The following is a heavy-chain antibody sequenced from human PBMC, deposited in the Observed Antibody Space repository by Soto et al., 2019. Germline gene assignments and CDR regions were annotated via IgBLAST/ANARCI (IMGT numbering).Heavy chain of an antibody. CDR1: GFTFSSYG. V-gene: IGHV3-30*18. J-gene: IGHJ6*02. D-gene: IGHD6-13*01. CDR2: ISYDGSNK. CDR3: AKVLAAASYYYYYYGMDV. Sequence: GGSLRLSCAASGFTFSSYGMHWARQAPGKGLEWVAVISYDGSNKYYADSVKGRFTISRDNSKNTLYLQMNSLRAEDTAVYYCAKVLAAASYYYYYYGMDVWGQGTTVTVSS.